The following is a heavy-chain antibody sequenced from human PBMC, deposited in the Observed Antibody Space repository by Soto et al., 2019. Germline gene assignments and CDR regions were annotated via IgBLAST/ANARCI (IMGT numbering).Heavy chain of an antibody. D-gene: IGHD6-19*01. CDR3: AKDLGWQWLGTVDY. CDR1: GFTFSSYG. J-gene: IGHJ4*02. V-gene: IGHV3-30*18. CDR2: ISYDGSNK. Sequence: QVQLVESGGGVVQPGRSLRLSCAASGFTFSSYGMHWVRQAPGKGLEWVAVISYDGSNKYYADSVKGRFTISRDNSKNTLYLQMNSLRAEDTAVYYCAKDLGWQWLGTVDYWGQGTLVTVSS.